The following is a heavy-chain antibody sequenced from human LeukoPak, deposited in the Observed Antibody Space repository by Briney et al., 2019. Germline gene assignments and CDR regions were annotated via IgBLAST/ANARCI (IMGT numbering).Heavy chain of an antibody. D-gene: IGHD2-2*01. CDR2: INPSGGST. V-gene: IGHV1-46*01. J-gene: IGHJ6*03. CDR1: GYTFTSYY. Sequence: ASVTVSCKASGYTFTSYYMHWVRQAPGQGLEWMGIINPSGGSTSYAQKFQGRVTMTRDMSTSTVYMELSSLRSEDTAVYYCAREGIVVVPATLQNIYYYYYYMDVWGKGTTVTVSS. CDR3: AREGIVVVPATLQNIYYYYYYMDV.